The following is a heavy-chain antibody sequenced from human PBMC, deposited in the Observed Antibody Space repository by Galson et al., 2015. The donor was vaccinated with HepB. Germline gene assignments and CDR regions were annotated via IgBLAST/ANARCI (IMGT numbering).Heavy chain of an antibody. Sequence: SLRLSCAASGFTFSSYAMHWVRQAPGKGLEWVAVISYDGSNKYYADSVKGRFTISRDNSKNTLYLQMNSLRAEDTAVYYCARDLDTAMVTVDYWGQGTLVTVSS. J-gene: IGHJ4*02. V-gene: IGHV3-30-3*01. CDR1: GFTFSSYA. CDR3: ARDLDTAMVTVDY. D-gene: IGHD5-18*01. CDR2: ISYDGSNK.